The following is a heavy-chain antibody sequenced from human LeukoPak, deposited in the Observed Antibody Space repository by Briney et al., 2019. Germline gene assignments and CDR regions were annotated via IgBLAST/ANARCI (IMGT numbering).Heavy chain of an antibody. Sequence: SGTLSLTCTVSGGSISSTYWSWIRQPPGKGLEWIGYIYYSGSTNYNPSLKSRVTISVDTSKNQFSLKLSSVTAADPAVYYCARVGTYGSGSYLSWLDYWGQGTLVTVSS. J-gene: IGHJ4*02. V-gene: IGHV4-59*01. CDR2: IYYSGST. CDR3: ARVGTYGSGSYLSWLDY. CDR1: GGSISSTY. D-gene: IGHD3-10*01.